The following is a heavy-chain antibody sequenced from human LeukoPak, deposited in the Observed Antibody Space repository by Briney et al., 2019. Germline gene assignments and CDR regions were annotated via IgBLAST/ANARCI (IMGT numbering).Heavy chain of an antibody. D-gene: IGHD4-17*01. CDR2: ILYDGGNK. CDR3: AGYDFGDLGPLKY. J-gene: IGHJ4*02. CDR1: GFTFSAYG. V-gene: IGHV3-30*03. Sequence: GGSLRLSCAASGFTFSAYGMHWVRQAPGKGLEWVAVILYDGGNKYYADSVKGRFTISRDNSKNTLYLQMNSLRAEDTAVYFCAGYDFGDLGPLKYWGQGTLVSVSS.